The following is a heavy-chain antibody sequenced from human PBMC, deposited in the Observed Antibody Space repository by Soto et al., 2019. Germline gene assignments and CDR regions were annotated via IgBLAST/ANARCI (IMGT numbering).Heavy chain of an antibody. J-gene: IGHJ4*02. CDR1: GDSMKSADYY. CDR2: IYYNGAT. D-gene: IGHD3-10*01. V-gene: IGHV4-30-4*08. CDR3: ARDGGRGYYGSGTYFDF. Sequence: QLHLQESGPGLVKPSQTLSLTCTVSGDSMKSADYYWSWIRQPPGKGLEWLGYIYYNGATYYTPSLDSRPTISVDTSKNQFSLKLRSVTAADTAVYFCARDGGRGYYGSGTYFDFWGQGTLVTVSS.